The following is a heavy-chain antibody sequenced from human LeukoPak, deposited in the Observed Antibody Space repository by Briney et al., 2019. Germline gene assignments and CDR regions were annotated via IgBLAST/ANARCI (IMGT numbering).Heavy chain of an antibody. CDR2: ISYDGSNK. Sequence: PGGSLRLSCAASGFTFSSYGMHWVRQAPAKGLEWVAVISYDGSNKYYADSVKGRFTISRDNSKNTLYLQMNSLRAEDTAVYYCANGGCSSTSCHSYYYYYGMDVWGQGTTVTVSS. CDR3: ANGGCSSTSCHSYYYYYGMDV. D-gene: IGHD2-2*01. J-gene: IGHJ6*02. V-gene: IGHV3-30*18. CDR1: GFTFSSYG.